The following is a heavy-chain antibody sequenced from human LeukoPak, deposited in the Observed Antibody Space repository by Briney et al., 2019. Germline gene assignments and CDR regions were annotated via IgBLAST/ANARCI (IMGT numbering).Heavy chain of an antibody. CDR2: NYYSGSP. J-gene: IGHJ4*02. Sequence: SETLSLTCTVSGGSISSYYWSWIRQAPGKGLEWIGYNYYSGSPDYNPSLKSRVTISVDTSKNQVSLNLSFVTAADTAMYYCVRGSGGDGSGSLWGQETLVTVSS. CDR1: GGSISSYY. D-gene: IGHD3-10*01. CDR3: VRGSGGDGSGSL. V-gene: IGHV4-59*01.